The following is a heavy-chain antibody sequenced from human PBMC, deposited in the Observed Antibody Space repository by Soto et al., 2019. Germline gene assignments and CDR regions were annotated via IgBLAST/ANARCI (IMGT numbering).Heavy chain of an antibody. D-gene: IGHD6-19*01. Sequence: QVQLVESGGGVVQPGRSLRLSCAASGFTFSNYGMHWVRQAPGKGLEWVSVIWYDGSNKYYADSVKGRFTISRDNSKNTLYLQMNSVRVEDTAGYYCAREEYSSGTGYLPHLGQGTLVTVSS. CDR2: IWYDGSNK. V-gene: IGHV3-33*01. CDR3: AREEYSSGTGYLPH. J-gene: IGHJ1*01. CDR1: GFTFSNYG.